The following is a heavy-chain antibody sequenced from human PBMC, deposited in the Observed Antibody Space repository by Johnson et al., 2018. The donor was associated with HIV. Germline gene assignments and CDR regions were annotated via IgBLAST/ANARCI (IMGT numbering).Heavy chain of an antibody. D-gene: IGHD6-19*01. V-gene: IGHV3-7*01. Sequence: VQLVESGGGLVQPGGSLRVSCAASGFTFSSYWMNWVRQAPGKGLEWVAKIKQDGSEKYYVDSVKGRFTISRDNSKNTLYLQMNSLRAEDTAVYYCARASKVRSSGWSRGAFDIWGQGTTVTVSP. CDR2: IKQDGSEK. CDR3: ARASKVRSSGWSRGAFDI. J-gene: IGHJ3*02. CDR1: GFTFSSYW.